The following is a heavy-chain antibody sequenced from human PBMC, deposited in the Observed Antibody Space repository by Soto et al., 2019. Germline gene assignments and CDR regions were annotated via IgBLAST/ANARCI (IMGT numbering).Heavy chain of an antibody. J-gene: IGHJ6*02. Sequence: QVQLVESGGGVVQPGRSLRLSCAASGFTFSSYGMHWVRQAPGKGLEWVAVISYDGSNKYYADSVKGRFTISRDNSKNTLYLQMNSLRAEDTAVYYCAKDIGSSSNYYYYYGKDVWGQGTTVTVSS. CDR1: GFTFSSYG. V-gene: IGHV3-30*18. CDR2: ISYDGSNK. D-gene: IGHD6-6*01. CDR3: AKDIGSSSNYYYYYGKDV.